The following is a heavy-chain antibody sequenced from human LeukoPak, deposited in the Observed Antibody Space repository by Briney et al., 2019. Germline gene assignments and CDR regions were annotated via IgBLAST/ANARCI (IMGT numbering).Heavy chain of an antibody. CDR3: VRELPPVVQYYFDY. CDR2: ISYDGSNK. V-gene: IGHV3-30*03. Sequence: QPGRSLRLSCAASGFTFSSYGMHWVRQAPGKGLEWVAVISYDGSNKYYADSVKGRFTISRDNSRNTLYLQMNSLRAEDTAVYYCVRELPPVVQYYFDYWGPGTLVTVSS. J-gene: IGHJ4*02. CDR1: GFTFSSYG. D-gene: IGHD3-22*01.